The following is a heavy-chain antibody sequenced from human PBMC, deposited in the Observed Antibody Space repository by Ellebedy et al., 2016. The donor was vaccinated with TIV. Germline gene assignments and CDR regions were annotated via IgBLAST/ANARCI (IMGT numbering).Heavy chain of an antibody. CDR2: INPDSGGT. J-gene: IGHJ3*01. D-gene: IGHD3-9*01. Sequence: ASVKVSXXASGYMFTGYYIHWVRQAPGQGLEWMGWINPDSGGTDYAQKLRGRVTMTRDTSTNTVSMELSRLKSDDTAVYYCTRGGYYDIVTGFDAFDVWGQGTMVAVSA. CDR1: GYMFTGYY. V-gene: IGHV1-2*02. CDR3: TRGGYYDIVTGFDAFDV.